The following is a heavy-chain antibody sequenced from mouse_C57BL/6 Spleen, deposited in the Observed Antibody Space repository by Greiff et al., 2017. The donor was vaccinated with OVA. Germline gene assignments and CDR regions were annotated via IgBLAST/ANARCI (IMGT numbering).Heavy chain of an antibody. J-gene: IGHJ1*03. D-gene: IGHD1-1*01. CDR1: GFSLTSYG. Sequence: VKLMESGPGLVQPSQSLSITCTVSGFSLTSYGVHWVRQPPGKGLEWLGVIWSGGSTDYNAAFISRLSISKDNSKSQVFFKMNSLQADDTAIYYCAKSTTVGYFDVWGTGTTVTVSS. CDR3: AKSTTVGYFDV. V-gene: IGHV2-4*01. CDR2: IWSGGST.